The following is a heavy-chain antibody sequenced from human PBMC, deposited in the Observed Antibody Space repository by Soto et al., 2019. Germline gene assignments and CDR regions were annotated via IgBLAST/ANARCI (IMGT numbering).Heavy chain of an antibody. Sequence: PSETLSLTCTVSGGSISSGDSQWNWIRQPPGKGLEWIGYIYYSGSTYYNPSLKSRVTLSVDTSKNQFSLKLSSVTAADTAVYFCVSYDFWSGYPYAMDIWGQGTTVTVSS. CDR1: GGSISSGDSQ. D-gene: IGHD3-3*01. J-gene: IGHJ6*02. CDR2: IYYSGST. V-gene: IGHV4-30-4*01. CDR3: VSYDFWSGYPYAMDI.